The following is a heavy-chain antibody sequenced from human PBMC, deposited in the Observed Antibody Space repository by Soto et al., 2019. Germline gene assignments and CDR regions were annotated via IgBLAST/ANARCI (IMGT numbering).Heavy chain of an antibody. CDR2: INHSGST. V-gene: IGHV4-34*01. D-gene: IGHD3-3*01. CDR3: ARDRLPFSHNCFDP. Sequence: SETLSLTCAVYGGSFSGYYWSWIRQPPGKGLEWIGEINHSGSTNYNPSLKSRVTISVDTSKNQFSLKLSSVTAADTAVYYCARDRLPFSHNCFDPWGQGTLVTVSS. CDR1: GGSFSGYY. J-gene: IGHJ5*02.